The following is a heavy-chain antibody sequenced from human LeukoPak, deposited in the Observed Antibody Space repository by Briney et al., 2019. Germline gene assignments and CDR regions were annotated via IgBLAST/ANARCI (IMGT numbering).Heavy chain of an antibody. J-gene: IGHJ5*02. V-gene: IGHV4-39*01. Sequence: PSETLSLTCTVSGGSISSSSYYWGWIRQPPGKGLEWIGSIYYSGSTYYNPSLKSRVTISVDTSKNQFSLKLSSVTAADTAVYYCARHMRITSFLYYYGSGSYDLKYNWFDPWGQGTLVTVSS. CDR2: IYYSGST. CDR1: GGSISSSSYY. CDR3: ARHMRITSFLYYYGSGSYDLKYNWFDP. D-gene: IGHD3-10*01.